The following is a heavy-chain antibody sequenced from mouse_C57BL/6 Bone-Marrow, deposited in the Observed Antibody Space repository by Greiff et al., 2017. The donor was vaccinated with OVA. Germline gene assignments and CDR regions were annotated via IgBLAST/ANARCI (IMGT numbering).Heavy chain of an antibody. J-gene: IGHJ1*03. CDR2: INPNYGTT. Sequence: EVQLVESGPELVKPGASVKISCKASGYSFTDYNMNWVKQSNGKSLEWIGVINPNYGTTSYNQKFKGKATLTVDQSSSTAYMQLNSLTSEDSAVYYCAFYYGSIYRYFDVWGTGTTVTASS. CDR1: GYSFTDYN. CDR3: AFYYGSIYRYFDV. V-gene: IGHV1-39*01. D-gene: IGHD1-1*01.